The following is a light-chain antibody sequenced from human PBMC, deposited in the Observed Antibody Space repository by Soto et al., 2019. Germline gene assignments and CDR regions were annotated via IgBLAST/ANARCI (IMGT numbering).Light chain of an antibody. Sequence: DIVLTQSPGTLSLSPGESATLXXRASQNVADYLDWYQQKPGQAPRLLIYGASTRATGIPARFSGSGSGTEFTLTISGLQSEDFAVYYCQQYSIWRTFGQGTKVDI. CDR3: QQYSIWRT. CDR2: GAS. CDR1: QNVADY. V-gene: IGKV3-15*01. J-gene: IGKJ1*01.